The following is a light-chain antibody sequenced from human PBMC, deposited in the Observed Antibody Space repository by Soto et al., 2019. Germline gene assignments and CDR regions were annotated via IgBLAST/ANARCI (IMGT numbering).Light chain of an antibody. CDR2: KAS. Sequence: DIQMTQSPSTLSVSVGDRVTITCRASQTISSWLAWYQQKPGKAPKLLIYKASTLKSGVPSRFSGSGSGTEFTLTISSLQPDDFASYYCQKLDSYPLTFGQGTRLEIK. CDR1: QTISSW. V-gene: IGKV1-5*03. J-gene: IGKJ5*01. CDR3: QKLDSYPLT.